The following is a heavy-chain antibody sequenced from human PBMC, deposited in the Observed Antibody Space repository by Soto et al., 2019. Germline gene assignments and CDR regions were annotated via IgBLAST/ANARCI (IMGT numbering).Heavy chain of an antibody. J-gene: IGHJ5*02. CDR1: GFTFISYS. D-gene: IGHD2-2*01. Sequence: PGGSLRLSCAASGFTFISYSMNWVRQAPGKGLEWVSSVSSGSSYKNYADSAKGRFTIFRDNAKNSVYLQMNSLRVEDTAVYYCSKDYCSSRSCYLTSWGQGTLVTVSS. CDR2: VSSGSSYK. CDR3: SKDYCSSRSCYLTS. V-gene: IGHV3-21*01.